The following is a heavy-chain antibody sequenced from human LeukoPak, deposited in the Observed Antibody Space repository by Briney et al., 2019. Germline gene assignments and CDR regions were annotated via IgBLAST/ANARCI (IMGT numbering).Heavy chain of an antibody. V-gene: IGHV3-66*01. CDR3: ARDRHDFWSGYYLEDYYYYGMDV. D-gene: IGHD3-3*01. CDR1: GFTVSSNY. Sequence: GGSLRLSCAASGFTVSSNYMSSVRQAPGKGLGWGSVVYSGGSTYYADSVKGRFTISRDNSKNTLYLQMNSLRAEDTAVYYCARDRHDFWSGYYLEDYYYYGMDVWGQGTTVTVSS. CDR2: VYSGGST. J-gene: IGHJ6*02.